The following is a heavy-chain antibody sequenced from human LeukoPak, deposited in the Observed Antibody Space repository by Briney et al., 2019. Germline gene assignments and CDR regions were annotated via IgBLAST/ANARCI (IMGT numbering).Heavy chain of an antibody. D-gene: IGHD1-1*01. CDR3: ARSLGTLAKPQDYFDY. V-gene: IGHV4-31*03. Sequence: SETLSLTCTVSGGSISSGGYSWSWIRQHPGKGLEWIGYIYYSGSTYYNPSLKSRVTISVDTSKNQFSLKLSSVTAADTAVYYCARSLGTLAKPQDYFDYWGQGTLVTVSS. CDR1: GGSISSGGYS. CDR2: IYYSGST. J-gene: IGHJ4*02.